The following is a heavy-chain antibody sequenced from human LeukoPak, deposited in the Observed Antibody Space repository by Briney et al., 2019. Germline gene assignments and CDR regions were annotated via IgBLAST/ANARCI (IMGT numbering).Heavy chain of an antibody. V-gene: IGHV3-21*01. D-gene: IGHD2-15*01. Sequence: GGSLRLPCAASGFTFSSYSMNWVRQAPGKGLEWVSSISSSSSYIYYADSVKGRFTISRDNAKNSLYPQMNSLRAEDTAVYYCARDKVAATTEYYYYGMDVWGKGTTVTVSS. CDR2: ISSSSSYI. J-gene: IGHJ6*04. CDR1: GFTFSSYS. CDR3: ARDKVAATTEYYYYGMDV.